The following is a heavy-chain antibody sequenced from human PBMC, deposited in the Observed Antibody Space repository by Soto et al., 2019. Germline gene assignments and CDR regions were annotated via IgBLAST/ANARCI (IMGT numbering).Heavy chain of an antibody. V-gene: IGHV1-69*06. Sequence: GASVKVSCKASGGTFSSYAISWVRQAPGQGLEWMGGIIPIIGTANYAQKFQGRVIMTGDTSISTAYMELGSLRSEDTAVYYCARGRGPFAIFGVVIKRVGWFDPWGQGTLVTVSS. D-gene: IGHD3-3*01. CDR2: IIPIIGTA. CDR3: ARGRGPFAIFGVVIKRVGWFDP. CDR1: GGTFSSYA. J-gene: IGHJ5*02.